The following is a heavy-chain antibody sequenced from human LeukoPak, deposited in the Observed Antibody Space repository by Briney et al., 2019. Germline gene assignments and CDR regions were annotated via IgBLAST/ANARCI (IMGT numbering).Heavy chain of an antibody. V-gene: IGHV3-30-3*01. CDR2: ISYDGSNK. J-gene: IGHJ6*02. CDR3: ARPIAGGYYYYGMDV. D-gene: IGHD3-10*01. Sequence: PGGSLRLSCAASGFTFSSYAMHWVRQAPGKGLEWVAVISYDGSNKYYADSVKGRFTISRDNSKNTLYLQMNSLRAEDTAVYYCARPIAGGYYYYGMDVWGQGTTVTVSS. CDR1: GFTFSSYA.